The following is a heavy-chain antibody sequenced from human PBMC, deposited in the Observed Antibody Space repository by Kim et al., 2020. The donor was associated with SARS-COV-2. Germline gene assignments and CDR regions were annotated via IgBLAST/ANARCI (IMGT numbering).Heavy chain of an antibody. CDR3: ASEGIQLWSTGYYGMDV. V-gene: IGHV4-39*01. J-gene: IGHJ6*02. D-gene: IGHD5-18*01. CDR1: ISSSSYY. CDR2: IYYSGST. Sequence: ISSSSYYWGWIRQPPGKGLEWIGSIYYSGSTYYNPSLKSRVTISVDTSKNQFSLKLSSVTAADTAVYYCASEGIQLWSTGYYGMDVWGQGTKVTV.